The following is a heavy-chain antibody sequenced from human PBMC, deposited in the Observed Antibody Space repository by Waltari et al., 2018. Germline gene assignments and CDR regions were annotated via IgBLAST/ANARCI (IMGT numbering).Heavy chain of an antibody. V-gene: IGHV3-48*04. CDR3: ARERDWGSPYFDY. Sequence: EVQLVESGGGLVQPGGSLRLSCAASGFTFSSYSMNGVGQAPGKGLEWVSYISSSSSTIYYADSVKGRFTISRDNAKNSLYLQMNSLRAEDTAVYYCARERDWGSPYFDYWGQGTLVTVSS. J-gene: IGHJ4*02. CDR1: GFTFSSYS. D-gene: IGHD7-27*01. CDR2: ISSSSSTI.